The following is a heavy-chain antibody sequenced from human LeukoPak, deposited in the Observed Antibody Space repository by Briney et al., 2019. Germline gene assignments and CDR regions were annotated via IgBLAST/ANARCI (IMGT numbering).Heavy chain of an antibody. CDR2: IKSDGSST. CDR1: GFTFSSYW. V-gene: IGHV3-74*01. J-gene: IGHJ4*02. Sequence: GGSLRLSCAASGFTFSSYWMHWVRQAPGKGLVWVSRIKSDGSSTTYADSVKGRFTFSRDNAKNTLYLQMSSLRVEDTALYYCARRAPSHDFDDWGQGTLVTVSS. CDR3: ARRAPSHDFDD.